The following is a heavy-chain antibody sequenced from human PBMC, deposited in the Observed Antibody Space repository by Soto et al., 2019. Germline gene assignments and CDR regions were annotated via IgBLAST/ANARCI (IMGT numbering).Heavy chain of an antibody. CDR1: VFSLSTSGVG. J-gene: IGHJ5*02. CDR3: AQRWPYDGSVYYPYPGFAP. D-gene: IGHD3-22*01. Sequence: GSGPTLVNPTQTLTLTCTFSVFSLSTSGVGVGWIRQPPGKALEWLALIYWNDDKRYSPSLKSRLTITKDTSKNQVVLTMTNKERGKTATYYCAQRWPYDGSVYYPYPGFAPGGKETLVTVSS. V-gene: IGHV2-5*01. CDR2: IYWNDDK.